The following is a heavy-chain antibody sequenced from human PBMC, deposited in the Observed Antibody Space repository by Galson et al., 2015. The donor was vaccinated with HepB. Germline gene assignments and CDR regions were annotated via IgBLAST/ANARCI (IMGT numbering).Heavy chain of an antibody. CDR2: FDPEDGET. CDR1: GYTLTELS. V-gene: IGHV1-24*01. J-gene: IGHJ5*02. D-gene: IGHD4-23*01. Sequence: SVKVSCKVSGYTLTELSMHWVRQAPGKGLEWMGGFDPEDGETIYAQKFQGRVTMTEDTSTDTAYMELSSLRSEDTAVYYCATTGYGGNSYIDWFDPWGQGTLVTVSS. CDR3: ATTGYGGNSYIDWFDP.